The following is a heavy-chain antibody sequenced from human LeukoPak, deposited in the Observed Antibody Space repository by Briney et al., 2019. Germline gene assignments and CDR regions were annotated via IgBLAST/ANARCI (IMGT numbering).Heavy chain of an antibody. J-gene: IGHJ4*02. Sequence: SETLPLTCAVYGGSFSGYYWSWIRQPPGKGLEWIGEINHSGSTNYNPSLKSRVTISVDTSKNQFSLKLSSVPAADTAVYYCARGSNQIYYDSSGYYWGKTYYFDYWGQGTLVTVSS. D-gene: IGHD3-22*01. CDR2: INHSGST. V-gene: IGHV4-34*01. CDR1: GGSFSGYY. CDR3: ARGSNQIYYDSSGYYWGKTYYFDY.